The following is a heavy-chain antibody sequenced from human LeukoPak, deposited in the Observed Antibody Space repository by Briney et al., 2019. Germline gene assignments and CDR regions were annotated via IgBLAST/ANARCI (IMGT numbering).Heavy chain of an antibody. CDR3: ARGSDYSSSYSSSWLDY. CDR1: GYTFGSYY. J-gene: IGHJ4*02. D-gene: IGHD6-13*01. V-gene: IGHV1-18*04. Sequence: GASVKVSCKTSGYTFGSYYMHWVRQAPGQGLEWMGWISAYNGNTKYEQKLQGRVTMTTDTSTSTAYMELRSLRSDDTAVYYCARGSDYSSSYSSSWLDYWGQGTLVTVSS. CDR2: ISAYNGNT.